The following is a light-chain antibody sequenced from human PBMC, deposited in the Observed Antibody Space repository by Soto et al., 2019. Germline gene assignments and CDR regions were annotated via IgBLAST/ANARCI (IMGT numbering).Light chain of an antibody. CDR3: QQYEHWPPT. V-gene: IGKV3-15*01. J-gene: IGKJ4*01. Sequence: EIAMTQSPATVSVSPGEIATLSCRASQTIRNKLAWYQQRPGQAPTLLIYGAPTRATGVPASSRGSGSGTEFTLPLSGLQSGDFVLYWCQQYEHWPPTFGGGTKVEIK. CDR2: GAP. CDR1: QTIRNK.